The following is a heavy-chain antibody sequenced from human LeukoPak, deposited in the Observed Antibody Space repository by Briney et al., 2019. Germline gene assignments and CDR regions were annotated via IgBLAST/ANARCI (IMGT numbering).Heavy chain of an antibody. CDR3: ARADYVWGTYYFDY. Sequence: GGSLRLSCAASGFTFSSYSMNWVRQAPGKGLEWVSSISSSSSYIYYADSVKGRFTISRDNAKNSLYLQMNSLRAEDTAVYYCARADYVWGTYYFDYWGQGTLVTASS. CDR2: ISSSSSYI. V-gene: IGHV3-21*01. J-gene: IGHJ4*02. CDR1: GFTFSSYS. D-gene: IGHD3-16*01.